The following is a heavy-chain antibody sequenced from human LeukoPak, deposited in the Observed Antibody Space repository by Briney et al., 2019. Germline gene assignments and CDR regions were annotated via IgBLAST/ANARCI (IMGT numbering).Heavy chain of an antibody. CDR2: INPNSGGT. CDR1: GYTFTGYY. J-gene: IGHJ3*02. D-gene: IGHD2-2*01. Sequence: ASVKVSCEASGYTFTGYYMHWVRQAPGQGLEWMGWINPNSGGTNYAQKFQGRVTMTRDTSISTAYMELSRLTSDDTAVYYCAREVVVPAANDAFDIWGQGTMVTVSS. V-gene: IGHV1-2*02. CDR3: AREVVVPAANDAFDI.